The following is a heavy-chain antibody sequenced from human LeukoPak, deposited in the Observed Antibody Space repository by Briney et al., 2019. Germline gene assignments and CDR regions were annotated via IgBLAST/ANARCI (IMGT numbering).Heavy chain of an antibody. CDR1: GYTFTSYG. V-gene: IGHV1-18*01. J-gene: IGHJ6*03. CDR3: ARVLYYDSPYYYYMDV. Sequence: ASVKVSCKASGYTFTSYGISWVRQAPGQGLEWMGWISAYNGNTNYAQKLQGRVTMTTDTSTSTAYMELRSLRSDDTAVYYCARVLYYDSPYYYYMDVWGEGTTVTVSS. D-gene: IGHD3-22*01. CDR2: ISAYNGNT.